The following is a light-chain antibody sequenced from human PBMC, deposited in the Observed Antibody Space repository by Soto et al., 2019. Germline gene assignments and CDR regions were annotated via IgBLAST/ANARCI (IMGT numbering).Light chain of an antibody. CDR2: DVN. V-gene: IGLV2-11*01. CDR3: CSFVDSDTVL. CDR1: SSDVGSYKY. Sequence: QSVLTQPRSVSGSPGQSDTISCTGTSSDVGSYKYVSWYQHHPGKAPKLMIFDVNNRPSRVPDRFSGSNPGNAASLTISGLQPEDEADYFCCSFVDSDTVLFGGGTKLTVL. J-gene: IGLJ3*02.